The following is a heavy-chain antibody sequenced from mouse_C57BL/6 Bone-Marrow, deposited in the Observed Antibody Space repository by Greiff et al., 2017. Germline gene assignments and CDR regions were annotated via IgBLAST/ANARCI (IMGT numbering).Heavy chain of an antibody. V-gene: IGHV5-17*01. J-gene: IGHJ1*03. D-gene: IGHD2-3*01. CDR3: ARVDGYYWYFDV. CDR1: GFTFSDYG. CDR2: ISSGSSTI. Sequence: EVKLMESGGGLVKPGGSLKLSCAASGFTFSDYGMHWVRQAPEKGLEWVAYISSGSSTIYYADTVKGRFTISRANAKNTLFLQMTSLRSEDTAMYYCARVDGYYWYFDVWGTGTTVTVSS.